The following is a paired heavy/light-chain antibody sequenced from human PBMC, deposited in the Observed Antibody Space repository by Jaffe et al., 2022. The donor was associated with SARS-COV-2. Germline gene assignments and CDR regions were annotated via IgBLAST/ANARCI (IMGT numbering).Light chain of an antibody. J-gene: IGKJ5*01. CDR3: HQRSKWPIT. CDR2: DAS. CDR1: QSINSL. V-gene: IGKV3-11*01. Sequence: EIVLTQSPVTLSLSPGERATLSCRASQSINSLLDWYQQKPGQPPRLLIYDASNRATGIPARFSGSGSGTDFTLTISSLEPEDFAVYYCHQRSKWPITFGQGTRLHIK.
Heavy chain of an antibody. CDR1: GFTLSTYS. J-gene: IGHJ4*02. Sequence: EVQLVEAGGGLVQPGGSLRLSCVASGFTLSTYSMNWVRQAPGKGLEWVSYISSSSSAMFYADSVKGRFTISRDNAKNSLYLQMNSLRDEDTAVYYCARSNCPGDCNVYLDYWGQGALVIVSS. V-gene: IGHV3-48*02. D-gene: IGHD2-21*02. CDR2: ISSSSSAM. CDR3: ARSNCPGDCNVYLDY.